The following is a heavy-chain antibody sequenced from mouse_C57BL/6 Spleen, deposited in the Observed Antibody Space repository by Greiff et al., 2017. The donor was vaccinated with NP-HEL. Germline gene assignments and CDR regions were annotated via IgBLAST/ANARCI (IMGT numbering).Heavy chain of an antibody. D-gene: IGHD1-1*01. CDR3: ARGNYYGSSYYFDY. CDR2: IYPGDGDT. V-gene: IGHV1-80*01. CDR1: GYAFSSYW. J-gene: IGHJ2*01. Sequence: QVQLQQSGAELVKPGASVKISCKASGYAFSSYWMNWVKQRPGKGLEWIGQIYPGDGDTNYNGKFKGKATLTADISSSTAYMQLSSLTSEDSAVYFCARGNYYGSSYYFDYWGQGTTLTVSS.